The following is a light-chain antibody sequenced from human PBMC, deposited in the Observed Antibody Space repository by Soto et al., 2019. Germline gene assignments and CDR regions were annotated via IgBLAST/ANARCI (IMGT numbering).Light chain of an antibody. CDR2: GTS. V-gene: IGKV3-15*01. CDR1: QSVSAN. J-gene: IGKJ1*01. Sequence: EILMTQSPATLPVSPGERATLSCRASQSVSANLAWYQHKPGQAPRLLIYGTSTRATGIPARFSGSGSGTHFILSISSLQSEDFAIYYCQQYSDWHRTFGQGTKVDIK. CDR3: QQYSDWHRT.